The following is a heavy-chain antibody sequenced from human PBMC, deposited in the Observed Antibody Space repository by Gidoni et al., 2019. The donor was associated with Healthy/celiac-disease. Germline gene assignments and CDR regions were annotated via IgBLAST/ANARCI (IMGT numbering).Heavy chain of an antibody. J-gene: IGHJ4*02. V-gene: IGHV4-34*01. CDR3: ARGDLRPAAIAVSNYGTALN. CDR1: GGSFSGYY. D-gene: IGHD2-2*02. CDR2: INHSGST. Sequence: QVQLQQWGAGLLKPSETLSLTCAVYGGSFSGYYWSWIRQPPGKGLEWIGEINHSGSTNYNPSLKSRVTISVDTSKNQFSLKLSSVTAADTAVYYCARGDLRPAAIAVSNYGTALNWGQGTLVTVSS.